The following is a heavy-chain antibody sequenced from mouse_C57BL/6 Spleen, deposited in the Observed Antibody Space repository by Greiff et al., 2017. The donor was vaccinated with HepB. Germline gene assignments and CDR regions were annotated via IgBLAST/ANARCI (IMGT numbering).Heavy chain of an antibody. V-gene: IGHV5-6*01. D-gene: IGHD2-2*01. J-gene: IGHJ3*01. Sequence: EVKLMESGGDLVKPGGSLKLSCAASGFTFSSYGMSWVRQTPDKRLEWVATISSGGSYTYYPDSVKGRFTISRDNAKNTLYLQMSSLKSEDTAMYYCASPYGYDGRVWFAYWGQGTLVTVSA. CDR3: ASPYGYDGRVWFAY. CDR2: ISSGGSYT. CDR1: GFTFSSYG.